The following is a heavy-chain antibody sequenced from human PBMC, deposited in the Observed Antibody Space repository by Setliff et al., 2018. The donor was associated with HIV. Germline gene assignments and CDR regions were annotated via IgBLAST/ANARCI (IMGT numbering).Heavy chain of an antibody. CDR3: ARNPGGHIPLDH. CDR1: GGSITNGGSY. J-gene: IGHJ4*02. CDR2: IYSSGST. D-gene: IGHD3-16*01. Sequence: SETLSLTCTVSGGSITNGGSYWTWIRQHPGKGLEWIGYIYSSGSTKYNPSLTGRVTMSVDKSKNQFSLNLNSVTAADTAVYYCARNPGGHIPLDHWGQGALVTVSS. V-gene: IGHV4-31*09.